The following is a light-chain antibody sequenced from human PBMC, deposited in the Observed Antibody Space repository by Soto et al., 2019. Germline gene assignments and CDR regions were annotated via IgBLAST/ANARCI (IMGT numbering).Light chain of an antibody. CDR1: HSIWNNF. Sequence: IVLTQSPGTLSLSPGERATLSCRASHSIWNNFLAWYQQKPGQAPRLLIYGASTRATGIADRFSGSASGTDFTLTISRLEPEDFAVYYCHQYGDSPLTFGGGTKVDIK. CDR3: HQYGDSPLT. CDR2: GAS. V-gene: IGKV3-20*01. J-gene: IGKJ4*01.